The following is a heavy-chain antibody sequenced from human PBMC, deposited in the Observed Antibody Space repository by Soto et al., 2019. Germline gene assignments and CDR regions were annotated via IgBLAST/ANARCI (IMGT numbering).Heavy chain of an antibody. D-gene: IGHD6-13*01. V-gene: IGHV1-69*12. Sequence: QVQLVQSGAEVKKPGSSVKVSCKASGGTFSSYAISWVRQAPGQGLEWMGGIIPIFGTANYAQKFQGRVTITADESTSRAYRELSSLRSEDTAVYYCARSLYSTPRYYYGMDVWGQGTTVTVSS. CDR2: IIPIFGTA. CDR1: GGTFSSYA. CDR3: ARSLYSTPRYYYGMDV. J-gene: IGHJ6*02.